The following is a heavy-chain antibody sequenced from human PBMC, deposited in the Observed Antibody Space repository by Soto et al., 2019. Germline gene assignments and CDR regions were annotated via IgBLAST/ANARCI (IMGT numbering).Heavy chain of an antibody. Sequence: QVQLVQSGAEVKKPGSSVKVSCKASGGTFSSYAISWVRQAPGQGLEWMGGIIPIFGTANYAQKFQGRVTITADKSTSTAYMELSSLRSEDTAVYYCARAGSRGYCSGGSCSDFDYWGQGTLVTVSS. CDR3: ARAGSRGYCSGGSCSDFDY. CDR2: IIPIFGTA. CDR1: GGTFSSYA. V-gene: IGHV1-69*06. J-gene: IGHJ4*02. D-gene: IGHD2-15*01.